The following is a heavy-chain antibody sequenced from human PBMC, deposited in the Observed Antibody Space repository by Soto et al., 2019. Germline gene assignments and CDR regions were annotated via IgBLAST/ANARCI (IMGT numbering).Heavy chain of an antibody. CDR2: ISSSSSTI. CDR1: GFTFSSYS. J-gene: IGHJ3*02. CDR3: ARIYDFWSGYAFDI. V-gene: IGHV3-48*02. D-gene: IGHD3-3*01. Sequence: GGSLRLSCAASGFTFSSYSMNWVRQAPGKGLEWVSYISSSSSTIYYADSVKGRFTISRDNAKNTLYLQMNSLRDEDTAVYYCARIYDFWSGYAFDIWGQGTMVTVSS.